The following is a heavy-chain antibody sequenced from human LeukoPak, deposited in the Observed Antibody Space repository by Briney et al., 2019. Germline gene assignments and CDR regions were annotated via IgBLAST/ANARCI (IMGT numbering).Heavy chain of an antibody. D-gene: IGHD3-10*01. CDR2: ISSSSSYI. CDR3: ARSSGYGSGSYVN. J-gene: IGHJ4*02. CDR1: GFTFSSYS. Sequence: GSLRLSCAASGFTFSSYSMNWVRQAPGKGLEWVSSISSSSSYIYYADSVKGRFTISRDNAKNSLYLQMNSLRAEDTAVYYCARSSGYGSGSYVNWGQGTLVTVSS. V-gene: IGHV3-21*01.